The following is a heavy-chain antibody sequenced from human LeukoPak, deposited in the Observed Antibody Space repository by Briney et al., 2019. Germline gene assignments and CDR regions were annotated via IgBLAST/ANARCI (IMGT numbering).Heavy chain of an antibody. D-gene: IGHD6-19*01. CDR1: GGSFSGYY. CDR2: INHSGST. J-gene: IGHJ4*02. V-gene: IGHV4-34*01. CDR3: ARSVGRKWLVQGSFDY. Sequence: SETLSLTCAVYGGSFSGYYWSWIRQPPGKGLEWIGEINHSGSTNYNPSLKSRVTISVDTSKNRFSLKLSSVTAADTAVYYCARSVGRKWLVQGSFDYWGQGTLVTVSS.